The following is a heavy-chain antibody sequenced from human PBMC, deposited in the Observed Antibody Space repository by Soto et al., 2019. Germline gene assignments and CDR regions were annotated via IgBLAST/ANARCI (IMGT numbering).Heavy chain of an antibody. J-gene: IGHJ6*02. CDR2: ISYDGSNK. CDR3: AKDGRRGSSWYPAYGMDV. CDR1: GFTFSSYG. V-gene: IGHV3-30*18. Sequence: GGSLRLSCAASGFTFSSYGMHWVRQAPGKGLEWVAVISYDGSNKYYADSVKGRFTISRDNPKNTLYLQMNSLRAEDTAVYYCAKDGRRGSSWYPAYGMDVWGQGTTVTVSS. D-gene: IGHD6-13*01.